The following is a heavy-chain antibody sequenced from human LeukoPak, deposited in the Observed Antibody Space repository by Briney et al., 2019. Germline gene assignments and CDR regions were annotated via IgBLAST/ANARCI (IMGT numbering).Heavy chain of an antibody. CDR3: AKAGGSGSYNY. Sequence: PGGSLRLSCAASGFTFSSYAMSWVRQAPGKGLEWVSAISGSGDSTFYADSVKGRFTISRDNSKNTLYLQMNSLRAEDTAVYYCAKAGGSGSYNYWGQGTLVTVSS. J-gene: IGHJ4*01. CDR1: GFTFSSYA. V-gene: IGHV3-23*01. CDR2: ISGSGDST. D-gene: IGHD3-10*01.